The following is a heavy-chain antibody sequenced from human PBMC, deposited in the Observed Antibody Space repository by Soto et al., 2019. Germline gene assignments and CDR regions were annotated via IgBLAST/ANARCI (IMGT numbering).Heavy chain of an antibody. CDR2: INPNDGDT. Sequence: XSVKGSCKTSGYTFKDHYIYWVRQAPGRGLEWVARINPNDGDTTSAQKFRNRVAVTRDTSLGTAYLELTGLQSDDTAIYYCARARRAYNVSLSHYNPYYTLDFWGQGTSVTV. CDR3: ARARRAYNVSLSHYNPYYTLDF. CDR1: GYTFKDHY. D-gene: IGHD3-22*01. V-gene: IGHV1-2*06. J-gene: IGHJ6*02.